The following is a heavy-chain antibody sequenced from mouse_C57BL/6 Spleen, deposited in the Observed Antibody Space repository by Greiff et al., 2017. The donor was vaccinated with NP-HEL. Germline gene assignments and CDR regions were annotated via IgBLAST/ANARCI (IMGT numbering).Heavy chain of an antibody. CDR1: GYTFTSYW. J-gene: IGHJ3*01. CDR2: INPSNGGT. Sequence: QVQLQQSGTELVKPGASVKLSCKASGYTFTSYWMHWVKQRPGQGLEWIGNINPSNGGTNYNANVKSKATLSVDKSSSTAFMQLSSLTSEDSAVYYRASGDYGNRAWFAYWGQGILGTVSA. V-gene: IGHV1-53*01. CDR3: ASGDYGNRAWFAY. D-gene: IGHD2-1*01.